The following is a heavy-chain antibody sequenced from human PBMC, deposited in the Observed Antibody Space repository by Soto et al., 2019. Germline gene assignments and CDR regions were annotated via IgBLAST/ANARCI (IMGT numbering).Heavy chain of an antibody. CDR3: ARKSAYYDFWSGYYDYGMDV. CDR1: GFTFIRYW. Sequence: WGSLRLSCAAPGFTFIRYWLICVRYSPLKWLERVANIKQDGSEKYYVDSVKGRFTISRDNAKNSLYLQMNSLRAEDTAVYYCARKSAYYDFWSGYYDYGMDVWGQGTTVTVSS. J-gene: IGHJ6*02. D-gene: IGHD3-3*01. V-gene: IGHV3-7*03. CDR2: IKQDGSEK.